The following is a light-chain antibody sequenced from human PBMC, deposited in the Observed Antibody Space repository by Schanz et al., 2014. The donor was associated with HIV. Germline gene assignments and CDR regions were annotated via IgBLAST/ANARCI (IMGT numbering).Light chain of an antibody. CDR2: EVT. Sequence: QSALTQPASVSGSPGQSITISCTGTRNDVGTYNLVSWYQQHPGKAPQLMIYEVTKRPSGVSDRFSGSKSDNTASLTISGLQADDEADYYCCSYTISSTWVFGGGTKVTVL. CDR3: CSYTISSTWV. J-gene: IGLJ3*02. CDR1: RNDVGTYNL. V-gene: IGLV2-14*02.